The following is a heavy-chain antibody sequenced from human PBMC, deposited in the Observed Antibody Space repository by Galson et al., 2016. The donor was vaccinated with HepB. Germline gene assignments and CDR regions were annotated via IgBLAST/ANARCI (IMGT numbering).Heavy chain of an antibody. CDR3: AKRPAAWGTYFDY. J-gene: IGHJ4*02. Sequence: SLRLSCAASGFTFSSYVMSWVRQAPGKGLEWVSTISDSGDSTYFADSVKGRFTISRDNAKKTLYLRMNSMRAEDTAVYSCAKRPAAWGTYFDYWGQGALVTVSS. V-gene: IGHV3-23*01. D-gene: IGHD6-13*01. CDR2: ISDSGDST. CDR1: GFTFSSYV.